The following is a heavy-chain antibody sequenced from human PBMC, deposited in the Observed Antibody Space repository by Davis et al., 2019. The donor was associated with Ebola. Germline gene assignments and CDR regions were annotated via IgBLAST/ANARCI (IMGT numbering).Heavy chain of an antibody. D-gene: IGHD2-15*01. CDR2: INPSGGST. Sequence: ASVKVSCKASGYTFTSYYMHWVRQAPGQGLEWMGIINPSGGSTSYAQKFQGRVTMTRDTSISTAYMELSRLRSDDTAVYYCARDPVRNCSGGSCHYYKGYWEDGMDVWGQGTTVTVSS. J-gene: IGHJ6*02. V-gene: IGHV1-46*01. CDR1: GYTFTSYY. CDR3: ARDPVRNCSGGSCHYYKGYWEDGMDV.